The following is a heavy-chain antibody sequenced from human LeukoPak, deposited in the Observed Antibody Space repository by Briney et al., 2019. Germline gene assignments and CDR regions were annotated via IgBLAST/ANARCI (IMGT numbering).Heavy chain of an antibody. V-gene: IGHV1-2*02. CDR3: ARGCVTGICQYFDY. CDR1: GYTFTGYY. Sequence: ASVKVSCKASGYTFTGYYMFWVRQAPGQGLEWMGWINPNSGGTNYAQKFQGRVTMTRDTYISTAYMELSRLRSDDTAVYYCARGCVTGICQYFDYWGQGTLVTVSS. CDR2: INPNSGGT. D-gene: IGHD2-8*02. J-gene: IGHJ4*02.